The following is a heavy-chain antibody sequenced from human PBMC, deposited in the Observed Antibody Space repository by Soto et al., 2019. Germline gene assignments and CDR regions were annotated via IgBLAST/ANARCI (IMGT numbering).Heavy chain of an antibody. J-gene: IGHJ6*02. CDR1: GDSVSINSAA. Sequence: SQTLSLTCAISGDSVSINSAAWNWIRQSPSRGLEWLGRTYYRSKWYNDYAVSVKSRITINPDTSKNQFSLQLNSVTPEDTAVYYCARGSEPNSSGWYLSSYGMDVWGQGTTVTVSS. CDR2: TYYRSKWYN. V-gene: IGHV6-1*01. CDR3: ARGSEPNSSGWYLSSYGMDV. D-gene: IGHD6-19*01.